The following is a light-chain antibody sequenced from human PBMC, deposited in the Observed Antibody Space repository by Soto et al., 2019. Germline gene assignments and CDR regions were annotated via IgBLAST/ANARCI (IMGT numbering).Light chain of an antibody. CDR3: VAWDDSLRCAI. J-gene: IGLJ7*01. V-gene: IGLV1-47*01. CDR1: SSNIGNNL. Sequence: QSVLTQPPSASGTPGQSVIISCSGSSSNIGNNLVDWYQQVPGMAPKLLIYANSQRPSGVPDRFSGSKSGTSASLAISGLRSEDEADYYCVAWDDSLRCAIFGGGTQLTVL. CDR2: ANS.